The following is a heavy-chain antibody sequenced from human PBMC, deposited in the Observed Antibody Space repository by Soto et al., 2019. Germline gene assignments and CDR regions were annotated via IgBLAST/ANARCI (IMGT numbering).Heavy chain of an antibody. CDR3: ALNFYSTSKYGEWFDP. V-gene: IGHV2-5*02. CDR1: GFSLSTSGVG. CDR2: IYWDDDK. D-gene: IGHD6-13*01. Sequence: QITLKESGPTLVKPTQTLTLTCTFSGFSLSTSGVGVAWIRQPPGKALERLALIYWDDDKRYSPSLKSRLTITKETSKNPVVLTMTNMDPVDTATYYLALNFYSTSKYGEWFDPWGQGALVTVSS. J-gene: IGHJ5*02.